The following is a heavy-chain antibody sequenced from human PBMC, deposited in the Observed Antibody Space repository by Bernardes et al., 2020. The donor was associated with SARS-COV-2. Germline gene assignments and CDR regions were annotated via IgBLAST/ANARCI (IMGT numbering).Heavy chain of an antibody. CDR3: ARLLPAGHIASSYYGMDV. CDR2: ISPTGIT. CDR1: SGSITSGSYY. Sequence: SETLSLTCTVSSGSITSGSYYWHWIRQPAGKGLEWIGRISPTGITNYNSSLQGRVTISLDTSKDQFFLKLTSVTAADTAMYYCARLLPAGHIASSYYGMDVWGQRTAVTVSS. V-gene: IGHV4-61*02. D-gene: IGHD2-21*01. J-gene: IGHJ6*02.